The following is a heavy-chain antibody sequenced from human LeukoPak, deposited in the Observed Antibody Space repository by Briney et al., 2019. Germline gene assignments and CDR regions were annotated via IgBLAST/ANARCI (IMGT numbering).Heavy chain of an antibody. D-gene: IGHD6-6*01. Sequence: ASVKVSCKASGYTFTGYYMHWVRQATGQGLEWMGWMNPNSGNTGYAQKFQGRVTMTRNTSISTAYMELSSLRSEDTAVYYCARGREYSTTPYYFDYWGQGTLVTVSS. CDR1: GYTFTGYY. J-gene: IGHJ4*02. V-gene: IGHV1-8*02. CDR3: ARGREYSTTPYYFDY. CDR2: MNPNSGNT.